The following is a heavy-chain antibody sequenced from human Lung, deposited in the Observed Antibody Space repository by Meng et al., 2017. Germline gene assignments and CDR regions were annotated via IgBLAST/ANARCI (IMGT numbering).Heavy chain of an antibody. J-gene: IGHJ4*02. CDR2: IIPLFDTT. CDR1: GGTFSSSA. D-gene: IGHD3-22*01. Sequence: QGALVQSGAEVKKPGSSVKVSCKASGGTFSSSAISWVRQAPGQGLEWMGGIIPLFDTTHYAQNFQGRVSITADESTRTAYMELSSLRSEDTAVYYCARALGLTTMMTYWGQGTLVTVSS. V-gene: IGHV1-69*01. CDR3: ARALGLTTMMTY.